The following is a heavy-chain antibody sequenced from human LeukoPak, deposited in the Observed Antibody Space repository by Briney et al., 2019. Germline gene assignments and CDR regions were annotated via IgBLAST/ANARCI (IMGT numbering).Heavy chain of an antibody. J-gene: IGHJ5*02. CDR2: IYNSGST. V-gene: IGHV4-59*01. CDR3: AKAVAAAGRFGFDP. Sequence: SETLSLTCTVSGGSISTNYWSWIRQPPGKGLEWIGYIYNSGSTNYNPSLQSRVTISVDTSKNQFSLKLTSVTAADTAVYYCAKAVAAAGRFGFDPWGQGTLVTVSS. D-gene: IGHD6-13*01. CDR1: GGSISTNY.